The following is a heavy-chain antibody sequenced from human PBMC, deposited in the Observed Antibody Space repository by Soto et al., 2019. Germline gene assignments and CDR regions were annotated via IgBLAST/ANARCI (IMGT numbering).Heavy chain of an antibody. CDR1: GFTFSSYA. CDR3: AKDRGLRRFDY. V-gene: IGHV3-23*01. D-gene: IGHD4-17*01. CDR2: ISGSAGNT. Sequence: EVQLLESGGGLVQPGGSLRLSCAASGFTFSSYAMAWVRQAPGEGLEWVSGISGSAGNTYYADSVKGRFTISRDNSKNTLYLQMSCLRAEDTAVYYCAKDRGLRRFDYWGQGTLVTVSS. J-gene: IGHJ4*02.